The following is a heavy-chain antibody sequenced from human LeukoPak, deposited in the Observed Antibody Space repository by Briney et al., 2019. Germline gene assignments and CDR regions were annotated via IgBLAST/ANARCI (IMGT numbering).Heavy chain of an antibody. Sequence: GGALRLSCAASGLTFSTSTFSWVRQAPGKGLEWVSAIDGGGTTYYADSAKGRFAISRDNSKNTLSLHMASLTAEDTAIYFCAKDGYCDSTSCQFDFWGQGNLVTVYS. D-gene: IGHD2-2*03. CDR2: IDGGGTT. CDR3: AKDGYCDSTSCQFDF. J-gene: IGHJ4*02. V-gene: IGHV3-23*01. CDR1: GLTFSTST.